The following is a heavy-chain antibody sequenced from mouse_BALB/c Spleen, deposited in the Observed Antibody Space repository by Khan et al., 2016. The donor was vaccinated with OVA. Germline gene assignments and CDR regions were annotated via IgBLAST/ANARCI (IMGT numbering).Heavy chain of an antibody. J-gene: IGHJ4*01. Sequence: EVELVESGPGLVKPSQSLSLTCTVTGYSITSNYAWNWIRQFPGNKLEWMGYISYSGSTSYNPSLKSRISITRDTSKNQFFLHLNSVTTEDTATYYCARKKYYGYALDYWGQGTSVTVSS. D-gene: IGHD1-1*01. V-gene: IGHV3-2*02. CDR1: GYSITSNYA. CDR3: ARKKYYGYALDY. CDR2: ISYSGST.